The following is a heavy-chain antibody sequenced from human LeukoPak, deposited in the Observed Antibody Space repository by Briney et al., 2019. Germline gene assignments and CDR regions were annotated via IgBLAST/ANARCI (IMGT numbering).Heavy chain of an antibody. CDR2: INWNGGST. J-gene: IGHJ4*02. D-gene: IGHD1-7*01. Sequence: AGGSLRLSCAASGFIFDDYGMSWVRQAPGKGLEWVSGINWNGGSTGYADSVKGRFTISRDNAKNSLYLQMNSLGAEDTAIYYCARGWNYAFRFDYWGQGTLVTVSS. V-gene: IGHV3-20*04. CDR3: ARGWNYAFRFDY. CDR1: GFIFDDYG.